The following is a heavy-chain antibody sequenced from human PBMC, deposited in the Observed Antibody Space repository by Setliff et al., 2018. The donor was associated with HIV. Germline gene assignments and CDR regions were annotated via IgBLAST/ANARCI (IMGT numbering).Heavy chain of an antibody. CDR2: IYHTGSS. D-gene: IGHD5-18*01. V-gene: IGHV4-38-2*02. CDR3: ARDAPWDSYGLDY. J-gene: IGHJ4*02. Sequence: SETLSLTCAVSGFSIGSRYYWGWIRQSPGKGLEWIGNIYHTGSSYYNPSLNDRATISLDTSKNQFSLKLNSVTAADTAVYYCARDAPWDSYGLDYWGQGTLVTVSS. CDR1: GFSIGSRYY.